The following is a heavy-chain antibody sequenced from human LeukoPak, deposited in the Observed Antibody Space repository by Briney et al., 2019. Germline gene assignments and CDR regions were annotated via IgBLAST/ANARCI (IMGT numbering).Heavy chain of an antibody. D-gene: IGHD3-9*01. CDR3: ARQGPSRYFDWLPFDY. CDR2: INPSGST. J-gene: IGHJ4*02. V-gene: IGHV4-34*01. Sequence: SETLSLTCAVCGGSFSGYHWTWIRQSPGKGLEWIGDINPSGSTYYNPSLKSRVTISVDTSKNQFSLKLSSVTAADTAVYYCARQGPSRYFDWLPFDYWGQGTLVTVSS. CDR1: GGSFSGYH.